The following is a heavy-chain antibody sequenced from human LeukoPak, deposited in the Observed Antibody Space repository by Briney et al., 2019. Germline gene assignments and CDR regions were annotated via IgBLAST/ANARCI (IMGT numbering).Heavy chain of an antibody. D-gene: IGHD3-3*01. J-gene: IGHJ4*02. CDR1: GFTFSSYA. CDR3: ARAPYNYDFWSGYYYYFDY. CDR2: ILYDGSNK. Sequence: GGSLRLSCGASGFTFSSYAMHWVRQAPGQGLGWVAVILYDGSNKYYADSVKGRFTISRDNSKNTLYLQMNSLRAEDTAVYYCARAPYNYDFWSGYYYYFDYWGQGTLVTVSS. V-gene: IGHV3-30-3*01.